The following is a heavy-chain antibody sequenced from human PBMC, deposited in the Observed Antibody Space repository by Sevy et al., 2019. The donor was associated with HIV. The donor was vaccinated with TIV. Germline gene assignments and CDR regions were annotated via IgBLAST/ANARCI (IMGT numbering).Heavy chain of an antibody. CDR3: AKDIASEVKGNYYYYYYGMDV. Sequence: GESLKISCAASGFTFDDYAMHWVRQAPGKGLEWVSLISWDGGSTYYADSVKGRFTISRDNSKNSLYLQRNRLRAEDTALYYCAKDIASEVKGNYYYYYYGMDVWGQGTTVTVSS. V-gene: IGHV3-43D*04. CDR1: GFTFDDYA. J-gene: IGHJ6*02. CDR2: ISWDGGST. D-gene: IGHD3-10*01.